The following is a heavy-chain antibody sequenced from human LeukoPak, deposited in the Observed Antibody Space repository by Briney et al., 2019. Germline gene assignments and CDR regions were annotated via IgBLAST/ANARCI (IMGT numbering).Heavy chain of an antibody. V-gene: IGHV3-30*03. J-gene: IGHJ6*04. CDR1: GFTFSSYG. D-gene: IGHD6-19*01. CDR3: AREGTAVAGEDYYYGVDV. CDR2: ISYDGSNK. Sequence: GGSLGLSCAASGFTFSSYGMHWVRQAPGKGLEWVAVISYDGSNKYYADSVKGRFTISRDNSKNTLYLQMNSLRAEDTAVYYCAREGTAVAGEDYYYGVDVWGKGTTVTVSS.